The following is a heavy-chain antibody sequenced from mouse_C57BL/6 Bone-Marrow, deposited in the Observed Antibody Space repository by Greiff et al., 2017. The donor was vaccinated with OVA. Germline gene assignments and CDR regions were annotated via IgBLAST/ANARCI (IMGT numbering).Heavy chain of an antibody. V-gene: IGHV1-69*01. CDR2: IDPSDSYP. CDR1: GYTFTSYW. J-gene: IGHJ2*01. CDR3: ARSDYDGY. D-gene: IGHD2-4*01. Sequence: QVQLQQPGAELVMPGASVKLSCKASGYTFTSYWMHWVTQRPGQGLEWIGEIDPSDSYPNYNQKFKGKSTLTVDTSSSTAYMQLSSLTSEDSAVYYCARSDYDGYWGQGTTRTVSS.